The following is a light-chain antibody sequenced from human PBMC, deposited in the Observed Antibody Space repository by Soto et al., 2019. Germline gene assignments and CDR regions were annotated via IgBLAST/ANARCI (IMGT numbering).Light chain of an antibody. Sequence: EIVLTQSPGTLYLSTGERATLSCRASQSVTNNHLAWFQQKPGQAPRLLIYSVSSRDTDIPDRFSGSGSGTDFILTISRLEPEEFARYFCQQSSHAPLSFGGGTKVEL. CDR2: SVS. V-gene: IGKV3-20*01. J-gene: IGKJ4*01. CDR3: QQSSHAPLS. CDR1: QSVTNNH.